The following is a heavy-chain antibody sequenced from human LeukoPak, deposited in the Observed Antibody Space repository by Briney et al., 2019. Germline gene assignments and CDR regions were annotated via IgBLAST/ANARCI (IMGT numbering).Heavy chain of an antibody. CDR2: ISAYNGNT. D-gene: IGHD4-23*01. J-gene: IGHJ6*03. CDR3: ARDLLDYGGNPYYYYYMDV. V-gene: IGHV1-18*01. CDR1: GYTFTSYG. Sequence: GASVKVSCXASGYTFTSYGISWVRQAPGQGLAWMGWISAYNGNTNYAQKLQGRVTMTTDTSTSTAYMELSSLRSEDTAVYYCARDLLDYGGNPYYYYYMDVWGKGTTVTVSS.